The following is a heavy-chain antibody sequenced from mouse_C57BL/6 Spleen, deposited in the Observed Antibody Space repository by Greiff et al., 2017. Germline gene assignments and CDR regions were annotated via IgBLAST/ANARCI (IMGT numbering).Heavy chain of an antibody. D-gene: IGHD2-3*01. Sequence: QVQLQQPGAELVRPGSSVKLSCKASGYTFTSYWMDWVKQRPGQGLEWIGNIYPSDSETHYNQKFKDKATLTVDKSSSTAYMQLSSLTSEDSAVYYCARHDGYYDAYWGQGTLVTVSA. CDR2: IYPSDSET. V-gene: IGHV1-61*01. CDR3: ARHDGYYDAY. CDR1: GYTFTSYW. J-gene: IGHJ3*01.